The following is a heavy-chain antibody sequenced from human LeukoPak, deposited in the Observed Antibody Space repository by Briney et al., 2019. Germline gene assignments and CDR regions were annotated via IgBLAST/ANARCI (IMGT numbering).Heavy chain of an antibody. CDR2: INHSGST. CDR1: GGSFSGYY. CDR3: ASRNAGAGGTFDY. D-gene: IGHD3-16*01. J-gene: IGHJ4*02. Sequence: PSETLSLTCAVYGGSFSGYYWSWIRQPPGKGLEWIGEINHSGSTNYNPSLKSRVTISVDTSKNQFSLKPSSVTAADTAVYYCASRNAGAGGTFDYWGQGTLVTVSS. V-gene: IGHV4-34*01.